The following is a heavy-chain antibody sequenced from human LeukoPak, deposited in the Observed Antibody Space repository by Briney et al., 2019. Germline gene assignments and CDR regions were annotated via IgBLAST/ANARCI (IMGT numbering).Heavy chain of an antibody. J-gene: IGHJ4*02. CDR1: GGSISSSSYY. CDR2: IYYSGST. D-gene: IGHD1-14*01. Sequence: SETLSLTCTVSGGSISSSSYYWGWIRQPPGKGLEWIGSIYYSGSTYYNPSLKSRVTISVDTSKNQFSLKLSSVTAADTAVYYCARGQFKTGTFDYWGQGTLVTVSS. V-gene: IGHV4-39*01. CDR3: ARGQFKTGTFDY.